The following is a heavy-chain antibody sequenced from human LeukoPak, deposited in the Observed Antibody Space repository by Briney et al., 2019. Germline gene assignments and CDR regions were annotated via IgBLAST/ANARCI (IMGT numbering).Heavy chain of an antibody. Sequence: GASVKVSCKASGYTFTGYYMHWVRQAPGQGLEWMGWISAYNGNTNYAQKLQGRVTMTTDTSTSTAYMELRSLRSDDTAVYYCARVPLYGYYYMDVWGKGTTVTVSS. CDR3: ARVPLYGYYYMDV. CDR2: ISAYNGNT. V-gene: IGHV1-18*04. J-gene: IGHJ6*03. CDR1: GYTFTGYY. D-gene: IGHD3-16*01.